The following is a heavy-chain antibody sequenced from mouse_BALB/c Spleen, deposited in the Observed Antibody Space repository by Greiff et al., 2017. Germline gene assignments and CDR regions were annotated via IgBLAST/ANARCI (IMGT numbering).Heavy chain of an antibody. V-gene: IGHV1S81*02. Sequence: QVQLQQPGAELVKPGASVKLSCKASGYTFTSYWMHWVKQRPGQGLEWIGEINPSNGRTNYNEKFKSKATLTVDKSSSTAYMQLSSLTSEDSAVYYCARSDYGNSWFAYWGQGTLVTVSA. CDR3: ARSDYGNSWFAY. CDR1: GYTFTSYW. D-gene: IGHD2-1*01. J-gene: IGHJ3*01. CDR2: INPSNGRT.